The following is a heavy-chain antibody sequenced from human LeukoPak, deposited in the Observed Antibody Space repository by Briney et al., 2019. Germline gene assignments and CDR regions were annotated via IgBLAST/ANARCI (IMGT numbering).Heavy chain of an antibody. CDR1: GFTFNNYA. CDR2: ISASGGTT. J-gene: IGHJ5*01. Sequence: GGSLRLSCAASGFTFNNYAMSWVRQAPGKGLEWVSAISASGGTTYYADSVKGRFTISRDNSENTLFLQMNSLRAEDTAVYYCAKEPREYCSSTSCPHWFDSWGQGTVVTVSS. D-gene: IGHD2-2*01. CDR3: AKEPREYCSSTSCPHWFDS. V-gene: IGHV3-23*01.